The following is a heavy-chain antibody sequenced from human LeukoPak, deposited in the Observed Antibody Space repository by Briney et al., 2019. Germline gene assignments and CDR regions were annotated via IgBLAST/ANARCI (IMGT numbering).Heavy chain of an antibody. CDR1: GGSFSGYY. D-gene: IGHD5-18*01. Sequence: SGTLSLTCAVYGGSFSGYYWSWIRQPPGKGLEWIGEINHSGSTNYNPSLKSRVTISVDTSKNQFSLKLSPVTAADTAVYYCARGGDTAIDYWGQGTLVTVSS. CDR2: INHSGST. V-gene: IGHV4-34*01. J-gene: IGHJ4*02. CDR3: ARGGDTAIDY.